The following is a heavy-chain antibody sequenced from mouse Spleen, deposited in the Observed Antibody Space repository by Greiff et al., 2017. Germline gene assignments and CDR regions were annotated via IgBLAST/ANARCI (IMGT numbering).Heavy chain of an antibody. CDR1: GFTFSDYY. Sequence: DVKLVESGGGLVQPGGSLKLSCAASGFTFSDYYMYWVRQTPEKRLEWVAYISNGGGSTYYPDTVKGRFTISRDNAKNTLYLQMSRLKSEDTAMYYCARHDDDYDAWFAYWGQGTLVTVSA. J-gene: IGHJ3*01. CDR2: ISNGGGST. V-gene: IGHV5-12*01. D-gene: IGHD2-4*01. CDR3: ARHDDDYDAWFAY.